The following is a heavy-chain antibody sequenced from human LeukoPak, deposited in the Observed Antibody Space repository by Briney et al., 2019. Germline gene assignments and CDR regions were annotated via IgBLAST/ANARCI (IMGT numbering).Heavy chain of an antibody. CDR2: IKQDGSEK. J-gene: IGHJ4*02. V-gene: IGHV3-7*03. D-gene: IGHD6-19*01. CDR1: GFTFGSYW. Sequence: GGSLRLSCAASGFTFGSYWMSWVRQAPGKGLEWVANIKQDGSEKYYVDSVKSRFTISRDNAKNSLYLQMNSLRAEDTAVYYCAAGGRYSSGWWGYFDYWGQGTLVTVSS. CDR3: AAGGRYSSGWWGYFDY.